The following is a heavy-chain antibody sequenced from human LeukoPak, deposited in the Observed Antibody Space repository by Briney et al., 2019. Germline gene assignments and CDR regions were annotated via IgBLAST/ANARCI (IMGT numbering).Heavy chain of an antibody. CDR1: GFAFSDYA. V-gene: IGHV3-9*01. Sequence: GRSLRLSCAASGFAFSDYAMHWVRRVPGKGLEWVSGISSDGNIVRYVDSVKGRFTISRDNAKNSLYLQMNSLRAEDTAVYYCARDTPRGFDYWGQGTLVTVSS. CDR3: ARDTPRGFDY. CDR2: ISSDGNIV. J-gene: IGHJ4*02.